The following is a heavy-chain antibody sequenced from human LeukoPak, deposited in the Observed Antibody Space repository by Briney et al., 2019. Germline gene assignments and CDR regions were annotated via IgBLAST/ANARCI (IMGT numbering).Heavy chain of an antibody. J-gene: IGHJ4*02. CDR1: GFTFSSYS. D-gene: IGHD2-15*01. V-gene: IGHV3-48*04. Sequence: GGSLRLSCAASGFTFSSYSLNWVRQAPGKGLEWVSFISSSSITIYYADSVKGRITISRDNAEKSLYLQMNSLRAEDTAVYYCARDRGGSYSAIDYWGQGTLVTVSS. CDR2: ISSSSITI. CDR3: ARDRGGSYSAIDY.